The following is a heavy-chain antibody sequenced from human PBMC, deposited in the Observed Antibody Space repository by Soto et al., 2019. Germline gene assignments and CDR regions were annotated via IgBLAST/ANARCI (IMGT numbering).Heavy chain of an antibody. V-gene: IGHV4-34*01. D-gene: IGHD2-2*01. CDR2: INHSGST. CDR1: GGSFSGYY. CDR3: ARGLYTRGIVVVPAAIDY. J-gene: IGHJ4*02. Sequence: SETLSLTCAVYGGSFSGYYWSWIRQPPGKGLEWIGEINHSGSTNYNPSLKSRVTISVDTSKNQFSLKLSSVTAADTAVYYCARGLYTRGIVVVPAAIDYWGQGTLVTVSS.